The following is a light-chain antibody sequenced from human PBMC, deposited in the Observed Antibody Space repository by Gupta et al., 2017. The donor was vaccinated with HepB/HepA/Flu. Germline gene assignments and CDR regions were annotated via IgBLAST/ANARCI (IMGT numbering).Light chain of an antibody. Sequence: QSALTQPASVSGSPGQSSTISCTGTSSDVGGYNYVSWYQQHPGKAPKLMIYDVSNRPSGVSNRFSGSKSSNTASLTISGLQAEDEADYYCSSYTSSSTLVFGGGTKLTVL. CDR3: SSYTSSSTLV. V-gene: IGLV2-14*01. J-gene: IGLJ3*02. CDR1: SSDVGGYNY. CDR2: DVS.